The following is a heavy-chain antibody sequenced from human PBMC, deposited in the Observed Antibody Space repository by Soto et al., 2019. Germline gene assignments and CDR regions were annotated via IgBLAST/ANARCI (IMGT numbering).Heavy chain of an antibody. CDR2: ISWNSGSI. V-gene: IGHV3-9*01. J-gene: IGHJ4*02. CDR1: GFTFDDYA. CDR3: AKDRGPVLSLYFDY. D-gene: IGHD6-19*01. Sequence: EVQLVESGGGLVQPGRSLRLSCAASGFTFDDYAMHWVRQAPGKGLEWVSGISWNSGSIGYADSVKGRFTISRDNAKNAPYLPTNRLRAEDTALYYCAKDRGPVLSLYFDYWGQGTLVTVSS.